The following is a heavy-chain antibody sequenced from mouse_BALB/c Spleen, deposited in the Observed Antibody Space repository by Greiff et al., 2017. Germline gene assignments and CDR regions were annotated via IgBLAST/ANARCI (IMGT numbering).Heavy chain of an antibody. V-gene: IGHV5-9-3*01. D-gene: IGHD2-2*01. Sequence: DVMLVESGGGLVKPGGSLKLSCAASGFTFSSYAMSWVRQTPEKRLEWVATISSGGSYTYYPDSVKGRFTISRDNAKNTLYLQMSSLRSEDTAMYYCARQGGYGYDGFDYWGQGTTLTVSS. CDR3: ARQGGYGYDGFDY. CDR2: ISSGGSYT. CDR1: GFTFSSYA. J-gene: IGHJ2*01.